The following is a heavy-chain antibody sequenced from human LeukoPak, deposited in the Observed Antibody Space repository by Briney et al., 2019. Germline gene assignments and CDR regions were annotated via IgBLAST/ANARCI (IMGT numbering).Heavy chain of an antibody. D-gene: IGHD1/OR15-1a*01. CDR2: ISDSGDNT. V-gene: IGHV3-23*01. CDR1: GFTLSTYA. Sequence: PGGSLRLSCAASGFTLSTYAMSWVRQAPGKGLEWVSAISDSGDNTHYADSVKGRFTISRDSSKSTLYLQMNSLGADDTAVYYCAKVYWNNYYYDYWGQGTLVTVSS. CDR3: AKVYWNNYYYDY. J-gene: IGHJ4*02.